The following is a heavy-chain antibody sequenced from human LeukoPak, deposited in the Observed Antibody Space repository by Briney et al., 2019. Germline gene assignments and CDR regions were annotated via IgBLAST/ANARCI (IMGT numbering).Heavy chain of an antibody. D-gene: IGHD3-10*01. V-gene: IGHV1-18*04. CDR1: GYTFTSYG. J-gene: IGHJ5*02. CDR3: ARVVYIVVRGVIITYWFDP. CDR2: ISAYNGNT. Sequence: EAPVKVSCKASGYTFTSYGISWVRQAPGQGLEWMGWISAYNGNTNYAQKLQGRVTMTTDTSTSTAYMELRSLRPDDTAVYYCARVVYIVVRGVIITYWFDPWGQGTLVTVSS.